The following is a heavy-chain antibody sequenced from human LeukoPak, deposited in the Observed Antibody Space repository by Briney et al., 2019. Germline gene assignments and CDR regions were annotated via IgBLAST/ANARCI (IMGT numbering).Heavy chain of an antibody. Sequence: GGSLRLSCRTSGFSFSEYAINWVRQAPGKGLEWVSGISRGGRDRYYADSVKGRFTIYSDNSDNTLYLQMNRLRGEGTAVYYCAKDRWLNIERRPMDYWGQGTLVTVSS. V-gene: IGHV3-23*01. D-gene: IGHD5-12*01. J-gene: IGHJ4*02. CDR3: AKDRWLNIERRPMDY. CDR1: GFSFSEYA. CDR2: ISRGGRDR.